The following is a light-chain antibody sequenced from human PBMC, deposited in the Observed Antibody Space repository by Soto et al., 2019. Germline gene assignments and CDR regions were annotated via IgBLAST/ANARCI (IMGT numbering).Light chain of an antibody. CDR1: RSDIGAGYD. J-gene: IGLJ2*01. CDR3: QSYDTSLRVV. CDR2: GNT. V-gene: IGLV1-40*01. Sequence: QSVLTQPPSVSGAPGQRVTISCTGSRSDIGAGYDVHWYQRLPGTAPKLLISGNTNRPSGVPDRFSGSKSGTSASLAITGLQVEDEAEYYCQSYDTSLRVVFGGGTKVTVL.